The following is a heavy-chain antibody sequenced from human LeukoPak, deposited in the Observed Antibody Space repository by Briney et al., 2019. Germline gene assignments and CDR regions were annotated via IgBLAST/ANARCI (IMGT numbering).Heavy chain of an antibody. V-gene: IGHV3-43D*03. J-gene: IGHJ6*03. D-gene: IGHD6-25*01. CDR3: AKSSSEGYYMDV. CDR2: ISWDGGST. CDR1: GFTFDDYA. Sequence: GGSLRLSCAASGFTFDDYAMHWVRQAPGKGLERVSLISWDGGSTYYADSVKGRFTIPRDNSKNSLYLQMNSLRAEDTALYYCAKSSSEGYYMDVWGKGTTVTVSS.